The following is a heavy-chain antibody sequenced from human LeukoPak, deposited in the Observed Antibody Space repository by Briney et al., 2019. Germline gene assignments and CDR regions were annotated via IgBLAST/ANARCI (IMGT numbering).Heavy chain of an antibody. CDR3: ARDMVGYCSSTSCFWGEYYFDY. CDR2: IYHSGST. J-gene: IGHJ4*02. CDR1: GVSISSSNW. V-gene: IGHV4-4*02. D-gene: IGHD2-2*01. Sequence: SGTLSLTCAVSGVSISSSNWWSWVRQPPGKGLEWIGEIYHSGSTNYNPSLKSRVTISVDKSKNQFSLKLSSVTAADTAVYYCARDMVGYCSSTSCFWGEYYFDYWGQGTLGTVSS.